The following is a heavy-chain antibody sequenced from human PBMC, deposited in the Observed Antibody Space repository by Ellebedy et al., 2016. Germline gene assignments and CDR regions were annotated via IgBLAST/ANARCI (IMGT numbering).Heavy chain of an antibody. CDR1: AGSFSTCY. CDR2: VNHSGST. CDR3: ARGAVAGTLHWFDP. Sequence: SETLSLTCTVYAGSFSTCYWSWIRQPPGKGLEWIGEVNHSGSTNYNPSLKSRVTISVDTSKDQFSLKLTSVTAADTAVYYCARGAVAGTLHWFDPWGQGTLVTVSS. J-gene: IGHJ5*02. D-gene: IGHD6-19*01. V-gene: IGHV4-34*01.